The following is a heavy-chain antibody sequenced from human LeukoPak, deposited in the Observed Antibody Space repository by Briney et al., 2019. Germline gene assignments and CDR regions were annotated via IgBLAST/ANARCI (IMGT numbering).Heavy chain of an antibody. J-gene: IGHJ4*02. CDR3: AHGDIYFDY. CDR2: TYSRSEWYY. Sequence: SQTLSLTCVISGDSFSSNAAAWTWIRQSPSRGLEWLGRTYSRSEWYYDYAVSVRGRITINPDTSKNQFSLHLTSVTPEDTAVYYCAHGDIYFDYWGQGTLITVSS. CDR1: GDSFSSNAAA. V-gene: IGHV6-1*01. D-gene: IGHD2-15*01.